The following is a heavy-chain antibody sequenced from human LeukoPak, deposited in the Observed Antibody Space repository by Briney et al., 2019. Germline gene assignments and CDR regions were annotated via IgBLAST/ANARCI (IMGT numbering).Heavy chain of an antibody. D-gene: IGHD2-2*01. V-gene: IGHV4-30-4*08. J-gene: IGHJ4*02. Sequence: PSQTLSLTCTVSGGSLSSGDYYWSWIRQPPGKGLEWIGYIYYSGSLYSNSSLKSRVTISVDTSKNQFSLKLSSVTAADRAVYYCARGNIVVVPAALGPYSISSSFDYWGQGTLVTVSS. CDR1: GGSLSSGDYY. CDR2: IYYSGSL. CDR3: ARGNIVVVPAALGPYSISSSFDY.